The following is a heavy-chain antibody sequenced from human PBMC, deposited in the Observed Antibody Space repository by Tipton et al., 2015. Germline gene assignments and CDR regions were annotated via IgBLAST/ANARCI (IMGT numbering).Heavy chain of an antibody. J-gene: IGHJ5*02. CDR2: IDYSGRT. D-gene: IGHD1-7*01. Sequence: GLVKPSETLSLACIVYDGSINRSDDYWGWIRQPPGKGLEWIGSIDYSGRTYYNLSLRSRVTISVDTSKNQFSLNLSSVTAADTAVYYCARHIQLGLPLGWFDPWGQGTLVIVSS. CDR3: ARHIQLGLPLGWFDP. CDR1: DGSINRSDDY. V-gene: IGHV4-39*01.